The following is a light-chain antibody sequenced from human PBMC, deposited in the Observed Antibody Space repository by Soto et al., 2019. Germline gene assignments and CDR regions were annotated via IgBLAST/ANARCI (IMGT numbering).Light chain of an antibody. V-gene: IGKV3-20*01. Sequence: EIVLTQSPGTLSWSPGERAALSCRASQSVTSSYLTWYQQKPGQAPRLXIYGASTRAAGIPDRFSGSGSGTDFTLTISRLEPEDFAVYYCQQYGSSPITFGQGTRLEIK. CDR1: QSVTSSY. CDR2: GAS. J-gene: IGKJ5*01. CDR3: QQYGSSPIT.